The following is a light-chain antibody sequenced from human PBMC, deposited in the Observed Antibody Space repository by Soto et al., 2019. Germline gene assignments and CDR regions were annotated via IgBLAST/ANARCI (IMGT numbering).Light chain of an antibody. V-gene: IGKV1-6*01. CDR3: LQEYNSPLA. CDR1: RGIMNA. J-gene: IGKJ1*01. Sequence: AIQMTQSPSSLSASVGDRVTITCRASRGIMNALAWYQQKPGKAPKVLIYAASRLQSGVPLRFSGSGSGTDFTLTSSSLQPEDFATYYCLQEYNSPLAFGQGTKVEIK. CDR2: AAS.